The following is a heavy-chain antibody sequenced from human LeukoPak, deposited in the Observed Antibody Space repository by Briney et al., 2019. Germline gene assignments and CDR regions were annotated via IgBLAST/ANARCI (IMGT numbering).Heavy chain of an antibody. CDR1: GFTVSSNY. Sequence: PGGSLRLSCAASGFTVSSNYMSWVRQAPGKGLEWVSVIYSGGSTYYADSVKVRFTISRDNSKNTLYLQMNSLRAEVTAVYYCARDRDYGDWYFDLWGRGTLVTVSS. V-gene: IGHV3-66*01. CDR3: ARDRDYGDWYFDL. CDR2: IYSGGST. J-gene: IGHJ2*01. D-gene: IGHD4-17*01.